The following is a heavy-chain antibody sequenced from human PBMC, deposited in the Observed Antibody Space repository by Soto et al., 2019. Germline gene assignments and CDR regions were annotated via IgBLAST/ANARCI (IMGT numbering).Heavy chain of an antibody. Sequence: QVQLQESGPGLVKPSETLSLTCSISGGSISDYQWNWIRQPPGKGLEWFGHNYYSGRTNYNPSPKSRLTISLDTSTRQFSLRLRSVTAADTAVYYCARMRGLGEISPYLDYWGQGALVTVSS. D-gene: IGHD3-16*01. CDR1: GGSISDYQ. J-gene: IGHJ4*02. CDR3: ARMRGLGEISPYLDY. V-gene: IGHV4-59*01. CDR2: NYYSGRT.